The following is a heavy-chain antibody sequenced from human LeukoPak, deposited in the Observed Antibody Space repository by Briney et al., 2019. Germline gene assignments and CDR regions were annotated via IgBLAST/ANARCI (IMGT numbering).Heavy chain of an antibody. CDR1: GFTFGDYA. CDR2: IRSKAYGGTT. CDR3: TRAQKWLGDRDAFDI. D-gene: IGHD5-12*01. J-gene: IGHJ3*02. Sequence: PGGSLRLSCTASGFTFGDYAMSWVRQAPGKGLEWVGFIRSKAYGGTTEYAASVKGRFTISRDDSKSIAYLQMNSLKTEDTAVYYCTRAQKWLGDRDAFDIWGQGTMVSVSS. V-gene: IGHV3-49*04.